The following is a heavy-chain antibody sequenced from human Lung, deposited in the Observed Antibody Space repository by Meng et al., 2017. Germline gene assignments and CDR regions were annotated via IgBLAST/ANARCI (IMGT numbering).Heavy chain of an antibody. CDR1: NSHLGGYY. Sequence: QQWDTDSWKTTEPLFLTCVVCNSHLGGYYCTWLRPSPGKGLEWLGEINSGGSTSYKPSFKSRVTMSVETSKNHFFLKLNSVTAADTAMYHCTRVGSVALTTVSPFDYWGPGMLVTVSS. D-gene: IGHD4-17*01. CDR3: TRVGSVALTTVSPFDY. CDR2: INSGGST. J-gene: IGHJ4*02. V-gene: IGHV4-34*01.